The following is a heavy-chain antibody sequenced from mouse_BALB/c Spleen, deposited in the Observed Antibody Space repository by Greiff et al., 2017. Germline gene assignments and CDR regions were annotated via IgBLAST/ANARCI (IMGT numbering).Heavy chain of an antibody. J-gene: IGHJ4*01. Sequence: QVTLKESGPGILQPSQTLSLTCSFSGFSLSTYGIGVGWIRQPSGKGLEWLAHIWWNDNKYYNTALKSRLTISKDTSNNQVFLKIASVDTADTATYYCARKDYRYDDPYAMDYWGQGTSVTVSS. CDR2: IWWNDNK. V-gene: IGHV8-11*01. D-gene: IGHD2-14*01. CDR3: ARKDYRYDDPYAMDY. CDR1: GFSLSTYGIG.